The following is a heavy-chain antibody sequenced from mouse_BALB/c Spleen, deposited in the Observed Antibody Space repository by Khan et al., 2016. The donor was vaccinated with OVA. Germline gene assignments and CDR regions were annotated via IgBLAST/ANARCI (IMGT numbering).Heavy chain of an antibody. CDR2: ISSGGHYT. CDR3: ARLAYYYNSEGFAY. V-gene: IGHV5-6*01. J-gene: IGHJ3*01. D-gene: IGHD1-1*01. CDR1: GFTFSTYD. Sequence: EVELVESGGDLVKPGGSLKLSCAASGFTFSTYDMSWVRQTPDKRLEWVATISSGGHYTYYPDSVKERFTISRDNAKSTLYLQMSSLKSEDTAIYYCARLAYYYNSEGFAYWGQGTLVTVSA.